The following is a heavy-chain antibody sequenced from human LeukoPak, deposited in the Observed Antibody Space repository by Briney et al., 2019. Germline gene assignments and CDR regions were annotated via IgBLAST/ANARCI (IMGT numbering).Heavy chain of an antibody. CDR1: GFTFSSYA. J-gene: IGHJ3*02. CDR3: ARDNWRDYLADALDI. Sequence: PGGSLRLSCAASGFTFSSYAMHWVRQAPGKGLDWVASISYDGGNKYYADSVKGRFTISRDSSKNTLYLQMNSLRAEDTAVYYCARDNWRDYLADALDIWGQGTMVTVSS. CDR2: ISYDGGNK. D-gene: IGHD4-11*01. V-gene: IGHV3-30-3*01.